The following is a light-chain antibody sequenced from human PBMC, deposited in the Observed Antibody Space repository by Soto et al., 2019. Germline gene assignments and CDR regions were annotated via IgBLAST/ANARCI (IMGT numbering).Light chain of an antibody. CDR3: QQYNSYSWT. CDR1: QSISIW. J-gene: IGKJ1*01. Sequence: DIQMTQSPSTLSASVGDRVTITCRARQSISIWLAWYQQKPGKAPKLLIYDASSLESGVPSRFSGSGFGTEFTLTISSLQPDDFATYYCQQYNSYSWTFGQGTKVDIK. V-gene: IGKV1-5*01. CDR2: DAS.